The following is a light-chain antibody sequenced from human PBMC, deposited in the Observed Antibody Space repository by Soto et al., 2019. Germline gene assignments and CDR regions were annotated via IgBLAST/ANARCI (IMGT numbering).Light chain of an antibody. CDR2: AAS. CDR3: QQSHVIPYT. J-gene: IGKJ2*01. Sequence: DIQMTQSPSSLSASVGDRVTITCRASQTISTYLNWYQQKPGEATKLLIYAASKLQSGVPSRFSGRGSGTDFTLPISSLQPEDFVRYYGQQSHVIPYTFGQGTKLENK. V-gene: IGKV1-39*01. CDR1: QTISTY.